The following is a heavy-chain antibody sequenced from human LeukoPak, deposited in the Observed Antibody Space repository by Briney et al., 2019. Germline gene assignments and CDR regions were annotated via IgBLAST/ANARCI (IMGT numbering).Heavy chain of an antibody. J-gene: IGHJ4*02. Sequence: PSETLSLTCAVYGRSFSGYYWSWIRQPPGKGLEWIGEINHSGSTNYNPSLKSRVTISVDTSKNQFSLKLSSVTAADTAVYYCARARSEVTLDYWGQGTLVTVSS. V-gene: IGHV4-34*01. CDR2: INHSGST. CDR3: ARARSEVTLDY. CDR1: GRSFSGYY. D-gene: IGHD5-18*01.